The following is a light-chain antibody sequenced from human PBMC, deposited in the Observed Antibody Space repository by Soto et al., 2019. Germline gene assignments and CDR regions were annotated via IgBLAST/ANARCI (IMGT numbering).Light chain of an antibody. Sequence: QSALTQPASVSGSPGQSITISCTGTSSDVGGYNYVSWYQQHPGKAPKLMIYEVTNRPSGFSNRFSGSKSGNTASLTISGLQADDEADYYCSSYTSSITYVFGTGTKVTVL. V-gene: IGLV2-14*01. CDR2: EVT. J-gene: IGLJ1*01. CDR1: SSDVGGYNY. CDR3: SSYTSSITYV.